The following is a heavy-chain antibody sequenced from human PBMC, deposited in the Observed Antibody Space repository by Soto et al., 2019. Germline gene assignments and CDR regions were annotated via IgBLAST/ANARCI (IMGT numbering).Heavy chain of an antibody. V-gene: IGHV3-23*01. J-gene: IGHJ6*02. CDR3: AKDGVVRGVPHYYYYGMDV. CDR1: VFTCRSYA. Sequence: GGSLKLSGAAPVFTCRSYALSWVRQAPGKGLAWVSAISGSGVSTYYADSVKGRFTISRDNSKNTLYLQMNSLRAEDTAVYYCAKDGVVRGVPHYYYYGMDVWGQGTTVTVSS. CDR2: ISGSGVST. D-gene: IGHD3-10*01.